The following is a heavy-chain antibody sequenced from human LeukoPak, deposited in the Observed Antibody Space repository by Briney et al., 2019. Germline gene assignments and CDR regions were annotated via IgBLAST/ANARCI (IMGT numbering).Heavy chain of an antibody. V-gene: IGHV3-33*06. CDR2: IWYDGSNK. Sequence: GGSLRLSCAASGFTFSNFAMNWVRQAPGRGLEWVAVIWYDGSNKWYAESVKGRFTISRDNSKNTLYLQMNSLRAEDTAVYYCAKVRDYNILTGYSYAFDIWGQGTMVTVSS. CDR3: AKVRDYNILTGYSYAFDI. D-gene: IGHD3-9*01. J-gene: IGHJ3*02. CDR1: GFTFSNFA.